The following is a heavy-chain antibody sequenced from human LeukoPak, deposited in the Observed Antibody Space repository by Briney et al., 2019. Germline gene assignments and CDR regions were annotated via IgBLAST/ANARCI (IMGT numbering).Heavy chain of an antibody. J-gene: IGHJ4*02. V-gene: IGHV3-64*01. CDR1: GFTFSSYA. D-gene: IGHD1-14*01. Sequence: PGGSLILSCAASGFTFSSYAMHWVRQAPGKGLEYVSAISSNGGSTYYANSVKGRFTISRDNSKNTLYLQMRSLRAEDTAVYYCAKDSGLRNRGSDYWGQGTLVTVSS. CDR3: AKDSGLRNRGSDY. CDR2: ISSNGGST.